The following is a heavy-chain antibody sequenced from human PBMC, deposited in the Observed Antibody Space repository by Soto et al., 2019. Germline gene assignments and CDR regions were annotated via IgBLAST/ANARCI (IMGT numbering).Heavy chain of an antibody. J-gene: IGHJ5*02. D-gene: IGHD3-10*01. V-gene: IGHV4-59*08. CDR1: GGSISSYY. Sequence: SETLSLTCTVSGGSISSYYWSWIRQPPGKGLEWIGYIYYSGSTNYNPSLKSRVTISVDTSKNQFSLKLSSVTAADTAVYYCARAPLKGSGSYSRFDPWGQGTLVTVSS. CDR2: IYYSGST. CDR3: ARAPLKGSGSYSRFDP.